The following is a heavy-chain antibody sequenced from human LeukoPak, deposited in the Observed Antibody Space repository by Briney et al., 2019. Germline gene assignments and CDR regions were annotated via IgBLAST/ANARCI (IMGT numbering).Heavy chain of an antibody. CDR2: ISAYNGNT. D-gene: IGHD3-10*01. CDR3: VRGWDYYGSGSYYPDVWRYFDH. J-gene: IGHJ2*01. V-gene: IGHV1-18*01. Sequence: GASVKVSCKASGYTLTSFGISGVRQAPGQGLEWMGWISAYNGNTNYAQKLQGRVTMTTDTSTSTAYMELRSLRSDDTAVYYCVRGWDYYGSGSYYPDVWRYFDHWGRGTLVTVSS. CDR1: GYTLTSFG.